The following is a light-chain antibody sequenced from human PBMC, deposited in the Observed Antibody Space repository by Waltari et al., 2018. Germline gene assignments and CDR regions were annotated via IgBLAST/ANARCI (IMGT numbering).Light chain of an antibody. V-gene: IGKV3-11*01. J-gene: IGKJ5*01. Sequence: EVVLTQSPATLSLSPGDRATLSCRASQSVSSYFAWYQQKPGQAPRLLIYDASNRATGIPARFSGSGSGTDFTLTISSLEPEDFAVYYCQQRSNWPLITFGQGTRLEIK. CDR2: DAS. CDR1: QSVSSY. CDR3: QQRSNWPLIT.